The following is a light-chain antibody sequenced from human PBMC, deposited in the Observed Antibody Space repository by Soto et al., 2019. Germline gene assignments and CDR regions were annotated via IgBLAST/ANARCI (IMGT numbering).Light chain of an antibody. CDR3: QQYNNWPRGS. V-gene: IGKV3-15*01. CDR2: DAS. J-gene: IGKJ1*01. CDR1: QNVTTD. Sequence: ETVKTQSPATLSVSPGERATLSCRASQNVTTDLAWYQQKPGQAPSLLIFDASTRATGVPARFSGSGSRTEFTLTISSLQSEDFAVYYCQQYNNWPRGSFGQGTKVDIK.